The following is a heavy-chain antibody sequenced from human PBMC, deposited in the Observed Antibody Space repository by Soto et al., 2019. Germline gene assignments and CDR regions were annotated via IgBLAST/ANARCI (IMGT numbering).Heavy chain of an antibody. J-gene: IGHJ5*02. CDR2: IYYSGST. Sequence: KTSETLSLTCTVSGGSISSGDYYWSWIRQPPGKGLEWIGYIYYSGSTYYNPSLKSRVTISVDTSKNQFSLKLSSVTAADTAVYYCATENLHNWNNLGYNWFDTWGQGTLVTVSS. D-gene: IGHD1-20*01. V-gene: IGHV4-30-4*01. CDR3: ATENLHNWNNLGYNWFDT. CDR1: GGSISSGDYY.